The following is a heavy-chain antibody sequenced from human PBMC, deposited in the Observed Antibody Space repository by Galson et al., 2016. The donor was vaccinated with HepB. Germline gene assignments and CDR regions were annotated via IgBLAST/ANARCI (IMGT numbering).Heavy chain of an antibody. J-gene: IGHJ4*02. Sequence: SLRLSCAASGFTFSSSAMNWVRQAPGKGLEWLSRISGGSSTIYYADSVKGRFTVSRDNAKNSLYLQMNSLRDDDTAVYYCAKPFLSSGLYYFDYWGRGTLVTVSS. V-gene: IGHV3-48*02. CDR1: GFTFSSSA. CDR3: AKPFLSSGLYYFDY. CDR2: ISGGSSTI. D-gene: IGHD6-19*01.